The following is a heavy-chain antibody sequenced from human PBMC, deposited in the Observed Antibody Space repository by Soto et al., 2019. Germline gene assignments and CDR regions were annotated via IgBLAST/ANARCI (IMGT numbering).Heavy chain of an antibody. CDR3: TSGPYDSSGYYEGFDH. J-gene: IGHJ4*02. V-gene: IGHV3-15*07. CDR2: IKSKTGGGNT. CDR1: GFTFSNDW. D-gene: IGHD3-22*01. Sequence: GGSLRLSCAASGFTFSNDWMNWVRQAPGKGLEWVGRIKSKTGGGNTDYAAPVKGRFTISRDDSKNTLYLQMNSLKTEDTAVYYCTSGPYDSSGYYEGFDHWGQGTLVTVSS.